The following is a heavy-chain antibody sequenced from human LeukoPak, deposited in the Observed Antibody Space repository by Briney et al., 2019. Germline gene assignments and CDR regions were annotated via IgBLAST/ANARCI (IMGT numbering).Heavy chain of an antibody. CDR3: AKYVFGVVMPFDY. Sequence: PGGSLRLSCAASGFTFSSYAMYWVRQAPGKGLEWVSAISGSGGSTYYADSVKGRFTISRDNSKNTLYLQMNSLRAEDTAVYYCAKYVFGVVMPFDYWGQGTLVTVSS. J-gene: IGHJ4*02. CDR1: GFTFSSYA. D-gene: IGHD3-3*01. CDR2: ISGSGGST. V-gene: IGHV3-23*01.